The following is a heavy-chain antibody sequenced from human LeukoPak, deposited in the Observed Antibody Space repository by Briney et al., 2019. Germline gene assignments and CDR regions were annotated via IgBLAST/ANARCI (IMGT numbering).Heavy chain of an antibody. Sequence: GGSLRLSCAAPGFIFDNYAIHWVRQAPGKGLEWVSLIRGDGGSTFYADSVRGRFTIPRDNPRKSLSLQMSSLRSEDTALYYCARESETSGWYDYWGQGTLVTVSS. CDR3: ARESETSGWYDY. CDR2: IRGDGGST. CDR1: GFIFDNYA. D-gene: IGHD6-19*01. J-gene: IGHJ4*02. V-gene: IGHV3-43*02.